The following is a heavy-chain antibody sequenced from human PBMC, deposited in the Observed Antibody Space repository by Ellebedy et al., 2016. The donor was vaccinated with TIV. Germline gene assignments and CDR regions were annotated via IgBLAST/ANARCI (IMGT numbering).Heavy chain of an antibody. J-gene: IGHJ4*02. Sequence: GESLKIPCAASGFTFSSYWMSWVRQAPGKGMELVANIKQDGSEKYYLDSVKGRFTISRDNAKNSLYLQMNSLRAEDTAVYYCAREAYCSGGSCYPVLWGQGTLVTVSS. CDR3: AREAYCSGGSCYPVL. CDR2: IKQDGSEK. CDR1: GFTFSSYW. V-gene: IGHV3-7*04. D-gene: IGHD2-15*01.